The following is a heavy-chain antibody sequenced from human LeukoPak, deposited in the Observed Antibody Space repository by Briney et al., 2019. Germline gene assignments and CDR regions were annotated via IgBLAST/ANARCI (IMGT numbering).Heavy chain of an antibody. D-gene: IGHD5-12*01. Sequence: GASVKVSCKASGYTFTSYYMHWVRQAPGQGLEWMGGIIPIFGTANYPQKFQGRVTITADESTSTAYMELSSLRSEDTAVYYCARALKNVDIVATIKRGYYYYYYGMDVWGQGTTVTVSS. J-gene: IGHJ6*02. CDR3: ARALKNVDIVATIKRGYYYYYYGMDV. CDR2: IIPIFGTA. V-gene: IGHV1-69*13. CDR1: GYTFTSYY.